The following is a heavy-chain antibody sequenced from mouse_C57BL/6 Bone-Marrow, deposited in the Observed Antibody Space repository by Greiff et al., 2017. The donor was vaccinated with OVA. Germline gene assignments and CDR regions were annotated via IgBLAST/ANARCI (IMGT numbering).Heavy chain of an antibody. CDR2: ISSGSSTI. J-gene: IGHJ4*01. D-gene: IGHD1-1*01. CDR3: ASSYYGSSDYYAMDY. CDR1: GFTFSDYG. V-gene: IGHV5-17*01. Sequence: EVKLMESGGGLVKPGGSLKLSCAASGFTFSDYGMHWVRQAPEKGLEWVAYISSGSSTIYYADTVKGRFTISRDNAKNTLFLQMTSLRSEDTAMYYCASSYYGSSDYYAMDYWGQGTSVTVSS.